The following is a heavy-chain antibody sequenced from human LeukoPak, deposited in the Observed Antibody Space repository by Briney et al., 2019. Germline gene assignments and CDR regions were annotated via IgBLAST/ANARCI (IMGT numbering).Heavy chain of an antibody. D-gene: IGHD5-18*01. Sequence: PSETLSLTCTVFGDSVSSSNYYWGWIRQPPGKGLEWIGSIYYSGSTYYNPSLKSRVTISVDTSKNQFSLKLSSVTAADTAVYYCARKAYSYGYALDSWGQGTLVTVSS. CDR3: ARKAYSYGYALDS. J-gene: IGHJ4*02. CDR2: IYYSGST. CDR1: GDSVSSSNYY. V-gene: IGHV4-39*01.